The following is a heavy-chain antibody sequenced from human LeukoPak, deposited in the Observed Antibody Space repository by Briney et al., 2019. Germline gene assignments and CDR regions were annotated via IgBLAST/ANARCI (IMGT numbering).Heavy chain of an antibody. Sequence: ASVKVSCXASGYTFTDYYMHWVRQAHGQGLEWMARINPNSGGTNYAQKFQGRVTMTRDTSISTAYMELSRLRSDDTAVYYCAREVVATIFSGTKPYYFDYWGQGTLVTVSS. V-gene: IGHV1-2*06. CDR1: GYTFTDYY. CDR2: INPNSGGT. J-gene: IGHJ4*02. D-gene: IGHD5-12*01. CDR3: AREVVATIFSGTKPYYFDY.